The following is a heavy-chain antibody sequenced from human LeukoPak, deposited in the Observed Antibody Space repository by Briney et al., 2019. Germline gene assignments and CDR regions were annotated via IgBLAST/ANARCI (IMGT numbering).Heavy chain of an antibody. CDR1: GFTFSGSA. Sequence: EGSLRLSCAASGFTFSGSAMHWVRQASGKGLEWVGRIRSKANSYATAYAASVKGRFTISRDDSKNTAYLQMNSLKTEDTAVYYCTSPTAMVIDWGQGTLVTVSS. CDR2: IRSKANSYAT. V-gene: IGHV3-73*01. D-gene: IGHD5-18*01. J-gene: IGHJ4*02. CDR3: TSPTAMVID.